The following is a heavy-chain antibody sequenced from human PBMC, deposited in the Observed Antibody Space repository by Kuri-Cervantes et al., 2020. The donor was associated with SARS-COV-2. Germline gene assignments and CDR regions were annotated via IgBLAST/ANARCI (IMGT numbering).Heavy chain of an antibody. CDR2: IYPGDSDT. CDR3: ARHFCHKDWLIPEVSTYFDS. Sequence: SLKISCKGSGYSFTSFWIGWVRQMPGKGLEWMGIIYPGDSDTRYSPSFQGQVTISADKSISTAYLQWSSLKASDTAIYYCARHFCHKDWLIPEVSTYFDSWGQGTLVTVSS. V-gene: IGHV5-51*01. CDR1: GYSFTSFW. D-gene: IGHD3-22*01. J-gene: IGHJ4*02.